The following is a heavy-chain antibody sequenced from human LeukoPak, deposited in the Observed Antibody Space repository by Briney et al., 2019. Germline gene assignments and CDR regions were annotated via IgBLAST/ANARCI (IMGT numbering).Heavy chain of an antibody. J-gene: IGHJ4*02. CDR2: IIPIFGTA. CDR1: GGTFSSYA. V-gene: IGHV1-69*13. D-gene: IGHD6-6*01. CDR3: ARAGHSSSFFLMHY. Sequence: SVKVSRKASGGTFSSYAIGWMRQAPAQGLEWMGWIIPIFGTANYAQKFQGRVTITADESTSTAYMELSSLRSEDTAEYYCARAGHSSSFFLMHYWGQGTLVTVSS.